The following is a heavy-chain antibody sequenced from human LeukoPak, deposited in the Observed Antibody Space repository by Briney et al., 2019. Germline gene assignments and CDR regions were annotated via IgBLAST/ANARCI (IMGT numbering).Heavy chain of an antibody. CDR3: AKDGGGWYYFDY. CDR2: ISRSGNSP. Sequence: GGSLRLSCAASGFTFSSYAMSWVRQAPGKGLEWVSSISRSGNSPWYADSVKGRFTISRDNSKNTLYLQMNSLRAEDTAVYYCAKDGGGWYYFDYWGQETLVIVSS. D-gene: IGHD2-15*01. J-gene: IGHJ4*02. V-gene: IGHV3-23*01. CDR1: GFTFSSYA.